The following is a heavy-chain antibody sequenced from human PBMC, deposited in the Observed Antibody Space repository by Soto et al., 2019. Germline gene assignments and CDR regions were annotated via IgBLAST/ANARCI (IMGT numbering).Heavy chain of an antibody. J-gene: IGHJ3*02. CDR2: IKQDGSEK. CDR1: EFIFSKHW. Sequence: GGSLRPSCAASEFIFSKHWMRWVRQAPGKGLEWVANIKQDGSEKYYVDSVKGRFTISRDNAKNSLYLQMNSLRAEDTAVYYCARVSWFGDSHAFDIWGQGTMVTVSS. D-gene: IGHD3-10*01. V-gene: IGHV3-7*03. CDR3: ARVSWFGDSHAFDI.